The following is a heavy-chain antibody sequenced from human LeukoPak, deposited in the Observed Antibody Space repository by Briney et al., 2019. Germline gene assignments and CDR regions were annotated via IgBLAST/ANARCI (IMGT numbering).Heavy chain of an antibody. CDR2: IYHSGSS. V-gene: IGHV4-30-2*01. J-gene: IGHJ4*02. D-gene: IGHD2-21*02. Sequence: SETLSLTCAVSGVSMSRNSYSWSWVRQPPGKGLEWIGYIYHSGSSCYNPSLKSRVTISLDEPKKQFSLRLTSETAADTAVYYCARGDGYSFDYWGQGTLVTVSS. CDR1: GVSMSRNSYS. CDR3: ARGDGYSFDY.